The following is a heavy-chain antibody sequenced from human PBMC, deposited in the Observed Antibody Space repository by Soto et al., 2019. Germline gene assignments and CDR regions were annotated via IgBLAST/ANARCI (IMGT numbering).Heavy chain of an antibody. CDR3: ASVTFGGVVLAH. D-gene: IGHD3-16*01. CDR2: VYFNGNT. J-gene: IGHJ4*02. V-gene: IGHV4-59*01. CDR1: AASFSKYY. Sequence: LSLTCTVSAASFSKYYWTWIRQPPGKGLEWIGYVYFNGNTNYNPSLKRRVSISIDTSKNQISLTLNSVTAADTAVYYCASVTFGGVVLAHWGQGTLVTVSS.